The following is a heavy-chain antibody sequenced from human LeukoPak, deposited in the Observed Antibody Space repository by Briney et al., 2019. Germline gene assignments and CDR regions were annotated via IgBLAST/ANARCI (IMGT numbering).Heavy chain of an antibody. CDR1: GLTFSSYA. J-gene: IGHJ4*02. D-gene: IGHD5-12*01. CDR2: ISGSGGST. CDR3: AKETRYSGYDYGHY. Sequence: GGSLRLSCAASGLTFSSYAMSWVRQAPGKGLEWVSGISGSGGSTYYADSVKGRFTISRDNSKNTLYLQMNSLRAEDTAVYYCAKETRYSGYDYGHYWAEGTLVTVSS. V-gene: IGHV3-23*01.